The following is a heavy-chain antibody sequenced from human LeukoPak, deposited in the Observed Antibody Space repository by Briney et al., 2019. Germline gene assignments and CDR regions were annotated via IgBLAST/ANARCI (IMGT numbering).Heavy chain of an antibody. CDR2: IYYSGST. CDR3: ARVHYYDSSGLDY. Sequence: SETLSLTCTVSGGSISSSSYYWGWIRQPPGKGLEWIGSIYYSGSTYYNPSLKSRVTISVDTSKNQFSLKLNSVTAADTAVYYCARVHYYDSSGLDYWGQGTLVTVSS. V-gene: IGHV4-39*07. CDR1: GGSISSSSYY. J-gene: IGHJ4*02. D-gene: IGHD3-22*01.